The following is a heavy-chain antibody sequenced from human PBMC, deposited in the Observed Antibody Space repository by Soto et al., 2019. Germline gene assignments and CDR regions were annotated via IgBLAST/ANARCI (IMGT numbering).Heavy chain of an antibody. CDR3: AESEDVAGRSDY. CDR1: GGSISDCY. J-gene: IGHJ4*02. D-gene: IGHD6-19*01. Sequence: QVRLQESGPGLVKPSETLSLTCAVSGGSISDCYWCWLRQSPGRGLEWVGYISDSGSTNNNPSLRRRVTISAATPKHHSSLKLTSVAAAETAEYYCAESEDVAGRSDYWGQGTLVTVSS. V-gene: IGHV4-59*01. CDR2: ISDSGST.